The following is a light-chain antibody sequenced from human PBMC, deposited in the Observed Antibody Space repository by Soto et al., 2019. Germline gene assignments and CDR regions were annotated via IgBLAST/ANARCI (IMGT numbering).Light chain of an antibody. Sequence: IVMTQSPASLSVSPGARATLSCRASQTVLSNLAWYQQKPGQAPRLLIYGASTRATGISARFSGSGSGTEFTLTISSLQSEDFAVYYCQQYNNWPITFGQGRRLEVK. V-gene: IGKV3-15*01. CDR2: GAS. J-gene: IGKJ5*01. CDR3: QQYNNWPIT. CDR1: QTVLSN.